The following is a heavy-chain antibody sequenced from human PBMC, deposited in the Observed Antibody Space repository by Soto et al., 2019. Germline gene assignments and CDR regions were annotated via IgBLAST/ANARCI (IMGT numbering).Heavy chain of an antibody. CDR1: GGSFSGYY. J-gene: IGHJ5*02. V-gene: IGHV4-34*01. D-gene: IGHD3-10*01. Sequence: QVQLQQWGAGLLKPSETLSLTCAVYGGSFSGYYWSWIRQPPGKGLEWIGEINHSGSTNYNPSLKRRVTISVDTSKNQFSLMLSSVTAADTAVYYCARERYYYGSGSSRRHWFDPWGQGTLVTVSS. CDR3: ARERYYYGSGSSRRHWFDP. CDR2: INHSGST.